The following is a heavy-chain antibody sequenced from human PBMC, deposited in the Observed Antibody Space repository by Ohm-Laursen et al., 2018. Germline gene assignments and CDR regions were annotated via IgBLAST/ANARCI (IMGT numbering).Heavy chain of an antibody. D-gene: IGHD6-6*01. CDR2: INQDGSEK. V-gene: IGHV3-7*01. CDR1: GFTFSSYG. Sequence: SLRLSCAASGFTFSSYGMHWVRQAPGKGLESVASINQDGSEKYFVDSVRGRFTIYRDNAKNSLYLQMNSLRAEDTAVYYCVRDRRGGSIELRAGGQGAPVTVSS. J-gene: IGHJ4*02. CDR3: VRDRRGGSIELRA.